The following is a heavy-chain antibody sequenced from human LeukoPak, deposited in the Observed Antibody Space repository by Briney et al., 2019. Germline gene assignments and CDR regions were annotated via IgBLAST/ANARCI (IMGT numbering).Heavy chain of an antibody. CDR2: ISLDGSNK. CDR1: GFTFSNYA. V-gene: IGHV3-30*18. CDR3: AKDYSRSWCIDY. D-gene: IGHD6-13*01. Sequence: GSLTFSSAASGFTFSNYAIHWLRHARRKGLEWVAVISLDGSNKYYADSAKGRFTISRDNSKNTLYLQMSSLRADDSAVYYCAKDYSRSWCIDYWGQGTLVTVSS. J-gene: IGHJ4*02.